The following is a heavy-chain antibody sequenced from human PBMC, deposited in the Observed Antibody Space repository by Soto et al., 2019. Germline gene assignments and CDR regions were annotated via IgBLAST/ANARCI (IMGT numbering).Heavy chain of an antibody. J-gene: IGHJ6*04. Sequence: GGSLRLSCAASGFTFSSYGMHWVRQAPGKGLEWVAVIWYDGSNKYYADSVKGRFTISRDNSKNTLYLQMNSLRAEDTAVYYCARDMGGSQGPAVVWGKGTTVTVSS. CDR3: ARDMGGSQGPAVV. CDR2: IWYDGSNK. D-gene: IGHD3-16*01. CDR1: GFTFSSYG. V-gene: IGHV3-33*01.